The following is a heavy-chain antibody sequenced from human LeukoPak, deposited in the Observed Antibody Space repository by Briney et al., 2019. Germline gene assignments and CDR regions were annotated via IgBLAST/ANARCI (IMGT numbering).Heavy chain of an antibody. V-gene: IGHV3-23*01. J-gene: IGHJ6*02. CDR2: ISGSGGST. CDR1: GVTFSRYA. CDR3: AKDASRLWFGELSQNYYYYGMDV. D-gene: IGHD3-10*01. Sequence: GGSLRLSCAASGVTFSRYAMSWVRQAPGNGLEWVSAISGSGGSTYYADSVKRRFTLSRDNSNTTLYLQMNSLRAEDTAVYYCAKDASRLWFGELSQNYYYYGMDVWGQGTTVTVSS.